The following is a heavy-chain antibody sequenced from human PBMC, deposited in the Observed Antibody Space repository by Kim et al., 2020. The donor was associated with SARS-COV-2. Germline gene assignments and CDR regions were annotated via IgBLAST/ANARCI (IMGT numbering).Heavy chain of an antibody. CDR1: GGSISSGGYY. Sequence: SETLSLTSTVSGGSISSGGYYWSWIRQHPGKGLEWIGYIYYSGSTYYNPSLKSRVTISVDTSKNQFSLKLSSVTAADTAVYYCARAPRGGVITFGGVISGGFDYWGQGTLVTVSS. CDR3: ARAPRGGVITFGGVISGGFDY. V-gene: IGHV4-31*03. D-gene: IGHD3-16*02. J-gene: IGHJ4*02. CDR2: IYYSGST.